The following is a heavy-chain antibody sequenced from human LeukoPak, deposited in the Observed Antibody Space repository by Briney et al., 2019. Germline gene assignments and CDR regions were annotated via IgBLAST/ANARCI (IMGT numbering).Heavy chain of an antibody. CDR3: VRNMVRGVVYFDS. Sequence: GGSLRLSCAASGFTFSDYWMHWVRQTPGKGLVWVSCISYDGGGTNYADSVKGRFTISRDNAKNTLYLQMNSLRVEDTAVYYCVRNMVRGVVYFDSWGQGALVTVSS. J-gene: IGHJ4*02. D-gene: IGHD3-10*01. CDR1: GFTFSDYW. V-gene: IGHV3-74*01. CDR2: ISYDGGGT.